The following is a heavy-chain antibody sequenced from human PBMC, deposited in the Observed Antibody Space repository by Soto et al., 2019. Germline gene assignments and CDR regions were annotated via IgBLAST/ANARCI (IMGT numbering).Heavy chain of an antibody. J-gene: IGHJ4*02. V-gene: IGHV3-23*01. CDR1: GFTFSSYA. Sequence: GSLRLSCAASGFTFSSYAMTWVRQAPGKGLEWVSAISGSGGNTYYADSVKGRFTISRDNSDNTLYLQMSSLRAEDTAVYYCAKADRWLQPDYWGQGTLVTVSS. CDR2: ISGSGGNT. D-gene: IGHD5-12*01. CDR3: AKADRWLQPDY.